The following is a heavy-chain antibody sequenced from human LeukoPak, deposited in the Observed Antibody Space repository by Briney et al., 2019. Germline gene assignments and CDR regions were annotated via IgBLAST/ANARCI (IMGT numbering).Heavy chain of an antibody. CDR3: ARVGDYYYGMDV. V-gene: IGHV4-39*07. D-gene: IGHD3-16*01. J-gene: IGHJ6*02. Sequence: SRVTISVDTSKNQFSLKLSSVTAADTAVYYCARVGDYYYGMDVWGQGTTVTVSS.